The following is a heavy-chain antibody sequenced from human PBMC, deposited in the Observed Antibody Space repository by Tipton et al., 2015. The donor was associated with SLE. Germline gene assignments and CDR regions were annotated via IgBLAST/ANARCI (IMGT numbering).Heavy chain of an antibody. J-gene: IGHJ4*02. CDR1: GFTFSNYA. CDR2: ISDSGVST. V-gene: IGHV3-23*01. Sequence: SLRLSCAASGFTFSNYAMSWVRQAPGKGLEWVSAISDSGVSTYYADSVKGRFTISRDNSNNTLYLQMNSLRAEDTATYYCAKRNADYWGQGTLVTVSS. CDR3: AKRNADY. D-gene: IGHD1-1*01.